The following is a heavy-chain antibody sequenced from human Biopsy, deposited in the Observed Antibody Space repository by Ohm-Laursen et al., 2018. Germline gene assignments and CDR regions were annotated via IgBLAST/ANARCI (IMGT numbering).Heavy chain of an antibody. J-gene: IGHJ4*02. CDR2: IYDRGST. CDR1: GDSVSSGSFY. D-gene: IGHD6-19*01. V-gene: IGHV4-61*01. CDR3: ARGMRSSGWPYFDS. Sequence: SHTLSLTCAVSGDSVSSGSFYWTWIRQPQGQGLEYIGYIYDRGSTANYNPSLESRVTMSVDMPKNQFSLKLSSVTAADTAIYYCARGMRSSGWPYFDSWGQGTLVTVSS.